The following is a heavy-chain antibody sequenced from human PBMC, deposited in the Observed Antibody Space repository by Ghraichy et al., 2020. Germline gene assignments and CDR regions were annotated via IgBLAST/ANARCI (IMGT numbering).Heavy chain of an antibody. D-gene: IGHD2-2*01. CDR1: GFTFSSYA. CDR2: ISGSGGST. Sequence: GGSLRLSCAASGFTFSSYAMSWVRQAPGKGLEWVSAISGSGGSTYYADSVKGRFTISRDNSKNTLYLQMNSLRAEDTAVYYCAKGAGIVVVPAGPKNWFDPWGQGTLVTVSS. V-gene: IGHV3-23*01. J-gene: IGHJ5*02. CDR3: AKGAGIVVVPAGPKNWFDP.